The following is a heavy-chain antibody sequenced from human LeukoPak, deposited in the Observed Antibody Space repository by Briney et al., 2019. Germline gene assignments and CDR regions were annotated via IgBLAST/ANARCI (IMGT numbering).Heavy chain of an antibody. CDR1: GFTFSSYG. Sequence: GGSLRLSCAASGFTFSSYGMHWVRQAPGKGLEWVAVISYDGSNKYYADSVKGRFTISRDNSKNTLYLQMNSLRAEDTAVYYCAKDLMIFGVLSYMDVWGKGTTVTVSS. CDR3: AKDLMIFGVLSYMDV. D-gene: IGHD3-3*01. V-gene: IGHV3-30*18. J-gene: IGHJ6*03. CDR2: ISYDGSNK.